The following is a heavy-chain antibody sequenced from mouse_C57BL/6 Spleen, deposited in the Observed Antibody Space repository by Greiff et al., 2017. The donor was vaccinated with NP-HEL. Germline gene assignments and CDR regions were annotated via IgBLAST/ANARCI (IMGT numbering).Heavy chain of an antibody. CDR2: INYDGSST. D-gene: IGHD2-9*01. CDR3: ARAYYGYDYFDY. J-gene: IGHJ2*01. Sequence: EVKLVESEGGLVQPGSSMKLSCTASGFTFSDYYMAWVRQVPEKGLEWVANINYDGSSTYYLDSLKSRFIISRDNAKNILYLQMSSLKSEDTATYYCARAYYGYDYFDYWGQGTTLTVSS. CDR1: GFTFSDYY. V-gene: IGHV5-16*01.